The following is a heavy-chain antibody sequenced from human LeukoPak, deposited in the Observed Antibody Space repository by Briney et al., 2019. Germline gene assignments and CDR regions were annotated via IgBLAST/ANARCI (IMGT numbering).Heavy chain of an antibody. CDR3: AKAVAGKGDYYYYMDV. CDR1: GFTFSSYA. V-gene: IGHV3-23*01. Sequence: GSLRLSCAASGFTFSSYAMSWVRQAPGKGLEWVSAISGSGGSTYYADSVKGRFTISRDNSKNTLYLQMNSLRAEDTAVYYCAKAVAGKGDYYYYMDVWGKGTTVTVSS. J-gene: IGHJ6*03. D-gene: IGHD6-19*01. CDR2: ISGSGGST.